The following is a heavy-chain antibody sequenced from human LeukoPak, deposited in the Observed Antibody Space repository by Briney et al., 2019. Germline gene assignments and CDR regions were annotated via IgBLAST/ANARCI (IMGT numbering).Heavy chain of an antibody. D-gene: IGHD3-9*01. CDR2: VTITGDST. Sequence: PGGSLRLSCAASGFTFSNYAMRWVRQAPGKGLEWVSTVTITGDSTYYADSVKGRFTISRDNSKNTLYLQMNSLRAEDTAVYYCAKVLRYFMDVWGQGTTVTVPS. J-gene: IGHJ6*02. CDR1: GFTFSNYA. V-gene: IGHV3-23*01. CDR3: AKVLRYFMDV.